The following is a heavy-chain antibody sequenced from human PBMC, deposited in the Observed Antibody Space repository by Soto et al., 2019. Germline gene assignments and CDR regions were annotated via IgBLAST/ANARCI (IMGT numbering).Heavy chain of an antibody. CDR1: GFTFSSYG. CDR3: AKGYGGSKPGLLDV. Sequence: GGSLRLSCAASGFTFSSYGMHWVRQAPGEGLEWVAVISYDGSNKYYADSVKGRFTISRDNSKNTLYLQMNSLRAEDTAVYYCAKGYGGSKPGLLDVWGQGTTVTVSS. CDR2: ISYDGSNK. V-gene: IGHV3-30*18. J-gene: IGHJ6*02. D-gene: IGHD3-10*01.